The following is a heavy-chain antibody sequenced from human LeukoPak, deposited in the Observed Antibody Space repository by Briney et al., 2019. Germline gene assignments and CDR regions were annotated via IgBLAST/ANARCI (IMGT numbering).Heavy chain of an antibody. V-gene: IGHV4-39*07. J-gene: IGHJ5*02. CDR1: GGSISSGDYY. D-gene: IGHD6-13*01. CDR3: ARIMRRTRAYSSSWYEGGNQYNWFDP. CDR2: INHSGST. Sequence: SETLSLTCTVSGGSISSGDYYWSWIRQPPGKGLEWIGEINHSGSTNYNPSLKSRVTISVDTSKNQFSLKLSSVTAADTAVYYCARIMRRTRAYSSSWYEGGNQYNWFDPWGQGTLVTVSS.